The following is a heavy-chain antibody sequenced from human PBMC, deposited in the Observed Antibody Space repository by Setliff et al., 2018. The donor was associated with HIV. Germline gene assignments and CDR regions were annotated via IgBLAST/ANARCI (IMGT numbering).Heavy chain of an antibody. CDR1: GFSFSSYW. Sequence: QPGGSLRLSCAASGFSFSSYWMHWVRQAPGKGLVWVSRISGYETRTTYADSVKGRFTISRDNAKNTLYLQMNSLTVEDTAVYYCPRVFRGADDHTGPFDYWGQGTLVTVSS. CDR2: ISGYETRT. J-gene: IGHJ4*02. V-gene: IGHV3-74*01. D-gene: IGHD1-1*01. CDR3: PRVFRGADDHTGPFDY.